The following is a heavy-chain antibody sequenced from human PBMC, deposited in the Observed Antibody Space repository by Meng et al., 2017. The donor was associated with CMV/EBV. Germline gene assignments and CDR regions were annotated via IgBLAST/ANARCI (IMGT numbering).Heavy chain of an antibody. D-gene: IGHD3-3*01. Sequence: SLKISCAASGSTFDDYAMHWVRQAPGKGLEWVSGISWNSGSIGYADSVKGRFTISRDNAKNSLYLQMNSLRAEDTALYYCAKGHVLRFLPTLLNGMDVWGQGTTVTVSS. V-gene: IGHV3-9*01. J-gene: IGHJ6*02. CDR2: ISWNSGSI. CDR1: GSTFDDYA. CDR3: AKGHVLRFLPTLLNGMDV.